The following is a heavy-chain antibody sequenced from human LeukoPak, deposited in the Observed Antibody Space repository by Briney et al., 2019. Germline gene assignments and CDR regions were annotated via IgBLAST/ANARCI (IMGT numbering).Heavy chain of an antibody. CDR3: ASNIVVVLDAFDI. D-gene: IGHD2-21*01. V-gene: IGHV1-69*02. Sequence: SVKASCKASGGTFSSYTISWVRQAHGQGLEWMGRIIPILGIANYAQKFQGRVTITADKSTSTAYMELSSLRSEDTAVYYCASNIVVVLDAFDIWGQGTMVTVSS. J-gene: IGHJ3*02. CDR1: GGTFSSYT. CDR2: IIPILGIA.